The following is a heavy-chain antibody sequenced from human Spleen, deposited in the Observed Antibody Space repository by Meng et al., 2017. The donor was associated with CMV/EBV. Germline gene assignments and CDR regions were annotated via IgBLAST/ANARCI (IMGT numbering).Heavy chain of an antibody. V-gene: IGHV3-43*01. CDR1: GFAFDDYT. CDR2: ISWNGGSA. CDR3: AKSRDTSAVYGMDV. J-gene: IGHJ6*02. Sequence: GESLKISCAASGFAFDDYTMNWVRQPPGKGLEWVSLISWNGGSASYADSVKGRFTISRDNSKNSLYLQMNSLRTEDTALYYCAKSRDTSAVYGMDVWGQGTTVTVSS. D-gene: IGHD2-2*01.